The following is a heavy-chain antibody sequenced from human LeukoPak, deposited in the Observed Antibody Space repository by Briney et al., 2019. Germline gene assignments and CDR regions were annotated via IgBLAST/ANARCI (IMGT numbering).Heavy chain of an antibody. CDR1: GGSISSSSYY. D-gene: IGHD2-2*02. CDR3: ARENGYQLLYMDY. CDR2: IYYSGST. Sequence: PSETLSLTCTVSGGSISSSSYYWGWIRQPPGKGLEWIGSIYYSGSTYYNPSLKSRVTISVDTSKNQFSLKLSSVTAADTAVYYCARENGYQLLYMDYWGQGTLVTVSS. V-gene: IGHV4-39*07. J-gene: IGHJ4*02.